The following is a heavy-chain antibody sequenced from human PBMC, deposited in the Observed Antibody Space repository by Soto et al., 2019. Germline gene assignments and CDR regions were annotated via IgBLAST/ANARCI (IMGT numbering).Heavy chain of an antibody. Sequence: EVQLVESGGGLVKPGGSLRLSCAASGFTFSNAWMSWVRQAPGKGLEWVGRIKSKTDGGTTDYAAPVKGRFTISRYDSKSTLYMQMNSLKTENTAVYYCTTDPVVVVPAATTYYYYYMDVWGKGTTVTVSS. CDR3: TTDPVVVVPAATTYYYYYMDV. V-gene: IGHV3-15*01. J-gene: IGHJ6*03. D-gene: IGHD2-2*01. CDR1: GFTFSNAW. CDR2: IKSKTDGGTT.